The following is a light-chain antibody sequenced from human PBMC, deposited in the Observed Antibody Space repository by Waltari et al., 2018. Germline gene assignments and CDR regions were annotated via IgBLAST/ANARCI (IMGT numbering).Light chain of an antibody. CDR3: QQSYSTPYT. CDR2: AAT. J-gene: IGKJ2*01. V-gene: IGKV1-39*01. Sequence: DIQMTQSPSSLSASVGDRVTITCRASQSMASYLNWYQKKPGEAPKVLIVAATSLQSGVPSRFSGSGSGTECTLTVTSLQPEDFAAYYCQQSYSTPYTFGQGTNLDIK. CDR1: QSMASY.